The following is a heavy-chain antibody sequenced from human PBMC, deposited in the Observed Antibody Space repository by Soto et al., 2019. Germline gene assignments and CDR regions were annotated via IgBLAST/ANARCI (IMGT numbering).Heavy chain of an antibody. CDR1: GFTFSRHT. CDR3: ARERLRLGELSLLGYFDY. D-gene: IGHD3-16*02. CDR2: ISYDGSNK. Sequence: QVQLEESGGGVVQPGRSLILSCAASGFTFSRHTMHWVRQAPGKGLEWVASISYDGSNKYYADSVKGRFTISRDNSKNTLSVQMDSLRAEDTAIYYCARERLRLGELSLLGYFDYWGQGTLITVSP. J-gene: IGHJ4*02. V-gene: IGHV3-30*04.